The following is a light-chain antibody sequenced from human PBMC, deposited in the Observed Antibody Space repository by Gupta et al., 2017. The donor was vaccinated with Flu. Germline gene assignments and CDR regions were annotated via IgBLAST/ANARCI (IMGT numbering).Light chain of an antibody. V-gene: IGLV1-40*01. CDR2: SHN. J-gene: IGLJ3*02. CDR3: QSDDSNTSAWV. Sequence: VGDDLIWYHHLTPAAPKLLIFSHNMRISVAPERFSGSTSATTATVTTTWLQAEAVADYYCQSDDSNTSAWVFGGGTKLTVL. CDR1: VGDD.